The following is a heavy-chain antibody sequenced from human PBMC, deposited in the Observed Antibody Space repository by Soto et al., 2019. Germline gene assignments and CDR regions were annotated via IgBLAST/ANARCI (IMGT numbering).Heavy chain of an antibody. D-gene: IGHD6-19*01. CDR3: ARVRVIAVAGTGDAFDI. J-gene: IGHJ3*02. CDR1: GGSISSSNW. Sequence: PSETLSLTCAVSGGSISSSNWWSWVRQPPGKGLEWIGEIYHSGSTIYNPSLKSRVTISVDKSKNQFSLKLSSVTAADTAVYYCARVRVIAVAGTGDAFDIWGQGTMVTVSS. CDR2: IYHSGST. V-gene: IGHV4-4*02.